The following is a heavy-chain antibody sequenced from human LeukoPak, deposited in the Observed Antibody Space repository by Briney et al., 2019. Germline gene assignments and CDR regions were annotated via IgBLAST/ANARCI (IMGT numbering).Heavy chain of an antibody. D-gene: IGHD3-10*01. CDR3: ARDSLWFGEFYGMDV. Sequence: GGSLRLSCAASGFTFSSYSVNWVRQAPGKGLEWVSYISSSSSTIYYADSVKGRFTISRDNAKNSLYLQMNSLRAEDTAVYYCARDSLWFGEFYGMDVWGQGTTVTVSS. CDR1: GFTFSSYS. CDR2: ISSSSSTI. V-gene: IGHV3-48*01. J-gene: IGHJ6*02.